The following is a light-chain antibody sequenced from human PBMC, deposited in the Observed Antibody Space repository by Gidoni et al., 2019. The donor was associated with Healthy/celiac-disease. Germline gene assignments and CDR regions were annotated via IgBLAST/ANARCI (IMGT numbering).Light chain of an antibody. V-gene: IGKV1-5*01. CDR3: QQYNSPWT. CDR1: QSISSW. Sequence: DIQRTQSPSTLSASVGDRDTNTCRASQSISSWLAWYQQKPGKAPKLLLYDASSLESGGPSRFSGSGSGTEFTLTIRSLPPDDFATYFCQQYNSPWTFGQGTKVEIK. CDR2: DAS. J-gene: IGKJ1*01.